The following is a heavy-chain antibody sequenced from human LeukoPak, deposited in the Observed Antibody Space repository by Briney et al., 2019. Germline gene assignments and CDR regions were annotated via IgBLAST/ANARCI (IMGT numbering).Heavy chain of an antibody. CDR1: GASISSGGYY. Sequence: PSETLSLTCTVSGASISSGGYYWSWIRQHPGKGLEWIGYIYYSGSTNYNPSLKSRVTISVDTSKNQLSLKLSSVTAADTAVYYCARTHLGYYDSSGYYDYWGQGTLVTVSS. D-gene: IGHD3-22*01. CDR2: IYYSGST. CDR3: ARTHLGYYDSSGYYDY. J-gene: IGHJ4*02. V-gene: IGHV4-31*03.